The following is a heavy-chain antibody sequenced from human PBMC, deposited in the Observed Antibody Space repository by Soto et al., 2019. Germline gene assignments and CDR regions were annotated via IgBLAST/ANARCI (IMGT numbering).Heavy chain of an antibody. CDR1: NGSFTDYF. J-gene: IGHJ5*02. CDR3: VARGMTYDFLSGPHPFDP. Sequence: SETLSLTCAAHNGSFTDYFWTWIRQSPGRGLEWIGEINHRGGATYNPSLRSRVTISIDTSKNHFSLSLRSPTAADTAVYYCVARGMTYDFLSGPHPFDPWGHGTLVTVS. D-gene: IGHD3-3*01. CDR2: INHRGGA. V-gene: IGHV4-34*01.